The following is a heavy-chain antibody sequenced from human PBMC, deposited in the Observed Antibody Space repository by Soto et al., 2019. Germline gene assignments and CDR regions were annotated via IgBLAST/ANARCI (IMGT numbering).Heavy chain of an antibody. Sequence: QVQLQESGPGLVKPSQTLSLTCTVSVGSISSGGYYWSWIRQHPGKGLEWIGYIYYSGSTYYHTSLKVRVNISVDTSKNQFSLKLSSVTAADTAVYYCARGAFDGSGYYDAFDIWGQGTMVTVSS. CDR2: IYYSGST. J-gene: IGHJ3*02. CDR3: ARGAFDGSGYYDAFDI. CDR1: VGSISSGGYY. D-gene: IGHD3-22*01. V-gene: IGHV4-31*03.